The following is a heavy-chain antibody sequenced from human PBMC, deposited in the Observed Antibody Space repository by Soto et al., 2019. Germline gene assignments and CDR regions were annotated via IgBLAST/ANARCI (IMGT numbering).Heavy chain of an antibody. D-gene: IGHD1-26*01. J-gene: IGHJ4*01. CDR1: GDSVSSNSSG. V-gene: IGHV6-1*01. CDR2: TYYRSKWYY. CDR3: ARGEQYSGRIFDY. Sequence: SQTLSLTCAITGDSVSSNSSGWSWVRHSPSRGLELLGRTYYRSKWYYEYAVSVRGRITINPDTSKNQYSLQLNSVTPEDTAVYFCARGEQYSGRIFDYWGQGTLVTVSS.